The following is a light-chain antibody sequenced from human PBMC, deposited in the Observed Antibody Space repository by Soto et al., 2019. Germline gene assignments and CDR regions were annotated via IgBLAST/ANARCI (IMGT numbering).Light chain of an antibody. CDR1: QSLTNPY. CDR2: DIS. J-gene: IGKJ5*01. CDR3: QQYGSSEII. Sequence: VLTQSPGTLSLSPGDRATLFFRARQSLTNPYIAWYQQKPGQAPRLLIYDISSRATGIPDRFSGSVSGTDLNLTITRLEPEDFAVFYCQQYGSSEIIFGQGTRLEIK. V-gene: IGKV3-20*01.